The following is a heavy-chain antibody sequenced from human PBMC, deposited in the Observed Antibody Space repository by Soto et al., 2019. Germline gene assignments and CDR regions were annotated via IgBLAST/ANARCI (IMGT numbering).Heavy chain of an antibody. CDR3: AREIRMIVVGPHPGVHY. CDR1: GYTFTGYY. J-gene: IGHJ4*02. Sequence: VASVKVSCKASGYTFTGYYMHWVRQAPGQGLEWMGWINPNSGGTNYAQKFQGRVTMTRDTSISTAYMELSRLRSDDTAVYYCAREIRMIVVGPHPGVHYWGQGTLVTVSS. V-gene: IGHV1-2*02. CDR2: INPNSGGT. D-gene: IGHD3-22*01.